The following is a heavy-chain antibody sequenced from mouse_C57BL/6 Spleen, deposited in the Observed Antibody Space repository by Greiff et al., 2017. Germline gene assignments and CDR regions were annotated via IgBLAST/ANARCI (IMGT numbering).Heavy chain of an antibody. V-gene: IGHV1-81*01. CDR2: IYPRSGNT. J-gene: IGHJ3*01. Sequence: SGAELARPGASVKLSCKASGYTFTSYGISWVKQRTGQGLEWIGEIYPRSGNTYYNEKFKGKATLTADKSSSTAYMELRSLTSEDSAVYFCARKDDYDDGSWFAYWGQGTLVTVSA. CDR1: GYTFTSYG. CDR3: ARKDDYDDGSWFAY. D-gene: IGHD2-4*01.